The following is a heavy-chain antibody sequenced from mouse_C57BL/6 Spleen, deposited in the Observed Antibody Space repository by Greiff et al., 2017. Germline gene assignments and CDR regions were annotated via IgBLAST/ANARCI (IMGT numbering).Heavy chain of an antibody. Sequence: EVMLVESEGGLVQPGSSMKLSCTASGFTFSDYYMAWVRQVPEKGLEWVANINYDGSSTYYLDSLKSRFIISRDNAKNILYLQMSSLKSEDTATYYCARGHYDFWYFDVWGTGTTVTVSS. V-gene: IGHV5-16*01. CDR2: INYDGSST. CDR1: GFTFSDYY. CDR3: ARGHYDFWYFDV. D-gene: IGHD2-4*01. J-gene: IGHJ1*03.